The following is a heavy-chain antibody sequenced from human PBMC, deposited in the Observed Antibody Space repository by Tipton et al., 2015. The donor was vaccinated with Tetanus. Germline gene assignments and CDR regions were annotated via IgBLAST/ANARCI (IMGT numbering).Heavy chain of an antibody. CDR2: IYYRGST. D-gene: IGHD5-24*01. J-gene: IGHJ4*02. Sequence: TLSLTCTVSGGSISTYYWSWIRQPPGKGLEWIGYIYYRGSTNYYPSLKSRVTMSVDTSKNQFSLNLSSVTAADTAVYYCARGDGSTLHDWGQGTLVTVSS. V-gene: IGHV4-59*01. CDR3: ARGDGSTLHD. CDR1: GGSISTYY.